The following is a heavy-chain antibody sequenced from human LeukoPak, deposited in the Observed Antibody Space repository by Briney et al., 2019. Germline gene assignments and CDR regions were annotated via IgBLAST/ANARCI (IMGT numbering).Heavy chain of an antibody. Sequence: QPEGSLRLSCAASGFTFSSYGMHWVRQAPGKGLEWVAFIRYDGSNKYYADSVKGRFTISRDNSKNTLYLQMNSLRAEDTAVFYCTRDSVHGYYDSSGYSALVDYWGQGTLVTVSS. CDR2: IRYDGSNK. V-gene: IGHV3-30*02. CDR1: GFTFSSYG. CDR3: TRDSVHGYYDSSGYSALVDY. D-gene: IGHD3-22*01. J-gene: IGHJ4*02.